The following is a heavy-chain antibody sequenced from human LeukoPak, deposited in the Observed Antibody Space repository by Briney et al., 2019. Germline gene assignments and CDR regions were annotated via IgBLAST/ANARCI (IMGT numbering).Heavy chain of an antibody. J-gene: IGHJ3*02. D-gene: IGHD2-2*01. CDR1: GGTFSSYA. Sequence: ASVKVSCKASGGTFSSYAISWVRQAPGQGLEWMGGIIPIFGTANYAQKFQGRVTITADESTSTAYMELSSLRSGDTAVYYCAREPYTDIVVVPAAMSEFFQSHDAFDIWGQGTMVTVSS. CDR3: AREPYTDIVVVPAAMSEFFQSHDAFDI. V-gene: IGHV1-69*13. CDR2: IIPIFGTA.